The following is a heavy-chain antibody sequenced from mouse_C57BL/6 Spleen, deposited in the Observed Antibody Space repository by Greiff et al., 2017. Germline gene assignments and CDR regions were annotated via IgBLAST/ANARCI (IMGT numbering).Heavy chain of an antibody. Sequence: EVKLMESGGGLVKPGGSLKLSCAASGFTFSSYAMSWVRQTPEKRLEWVATISDGGSYTYYPDNVKGRFTISRDNAKNNLYLQMSHLKSEDTAMYYCARDRGSNPFYWYFDVWGTGTTVTVSS. D-gene: IGHD2-5*01. CDR1: GFTFSSYA. J-gene: IGHJ1*03. V-gene: IGHV5-4*01. CDR3: ARDRGSNPFYWYFDV. CDR2: ISDGGSYT.